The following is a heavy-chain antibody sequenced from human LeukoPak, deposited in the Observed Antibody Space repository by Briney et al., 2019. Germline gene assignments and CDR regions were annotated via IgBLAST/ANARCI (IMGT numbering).Heavy chain of an antibody. V-gene: IGHV3-53*01. D-gene: IGHD3-10*01. CDR3: ARVSYYYGSGKRYYYYMDV. J-gene: IGHJ6*03. CDR2: IYSGGST. Sequence: GGSLRLSCAASGFTVSSNYMSWVRQAPGKGLEWVSVIYSGGSTYYADSVKGRFTISRDNSKNTLYLQMNSLRAEDTAAYYCARVSYYYGSGKRYYYYMDVWGKGTTVTVSS. CDR1: GFTVSSNY.